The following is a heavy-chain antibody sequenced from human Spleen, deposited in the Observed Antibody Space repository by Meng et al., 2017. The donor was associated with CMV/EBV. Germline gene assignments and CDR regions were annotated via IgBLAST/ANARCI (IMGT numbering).Heavy chain of an antibody. Sequence: GGSLRLSCAASGFTFSSYSMNWVRQAPGKGLEWVSSISSSSYIYYADSVKGRFTISRDNAKNSLYLQMNSLRAEDTAVYYCAKDHGRIMYNWNFSHFDYWGQGTLVTVSS. J-gene: IGHJ4*02. V-gene: IGHV3-21*04. CDR3: AKDHGRIMYNWNFSHFDY. CDR2: ISSSSYI. CDR1: GFTFSSYS. D-gene: IGHD1-7*01.